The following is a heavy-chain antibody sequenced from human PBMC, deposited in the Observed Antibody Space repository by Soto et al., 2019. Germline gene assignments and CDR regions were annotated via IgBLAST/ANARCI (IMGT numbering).Heavy chain of an antibody. Sequence: QITLKESGPTLVKPTQTLTLTCTFSGFSLSTSGVGVGWIRQPPGKALEWLALIYWDDDKRYSPSLKSRLTITEDTSKNQVVLTMTNMDPVDTATYYCAHRPSLAAASAGWFDPWGQGTLVTVSS. CDR1: GFSLSTSGVG. J-gene: IGHJ5*02. CDR3: AHRPSLAAASAGWFDP. CDR2: IYWDDDK. D-gene: IGHD6-13*01. V-gene: IGHV2-5*02.